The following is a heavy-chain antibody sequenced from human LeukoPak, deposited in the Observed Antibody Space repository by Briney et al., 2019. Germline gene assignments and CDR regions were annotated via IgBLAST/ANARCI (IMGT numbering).Heavy chain of an antibody. CDR2: INHSGST. CDR1: GGSFSGYY. V-gene: IGHV4-34*01. Sequence: PSETLSLTCAVYGGSFSGYYWSWIRQPPGKGLEWIGEINHSGSTNYNPSLKSRVTISVDTSKNQFSLRLSSVTAADTAVYYCARFDPSPYYYGSGSYYSGWFDPWGQGTLVTVSS. D-gene: IGHD3-10*01. J-gene: IGHJ5*02. CDR3: ARFDPSPYYYGSGSYYSGWFDP.